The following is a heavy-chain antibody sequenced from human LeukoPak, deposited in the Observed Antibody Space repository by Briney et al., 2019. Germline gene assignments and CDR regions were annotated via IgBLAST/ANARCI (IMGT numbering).Heavy chain of an antibody. CDR3: ARDPAAGTNWFDP. V-gene: IGHV4-31*03. CDR2: IYYSGST. Sequence: SETLSLTCTVSGGSISSGAYYWSWIRQHPGKGLEWIGYIYYSGSTYYNPSLKSRVTLSVDTSKNQFSLKLSSVTAADTAVYYCARDPAAGTNWFDPWGQGTLVTVSS. D-gene: IGHD1/OR15-1a*01. J-gene: IGHJ5*02. CDR1: GGSISSGAYY.